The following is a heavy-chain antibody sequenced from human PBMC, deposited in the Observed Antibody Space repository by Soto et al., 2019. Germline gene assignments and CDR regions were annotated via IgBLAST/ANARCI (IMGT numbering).Heavy chain of an antibody. J-gene: IGHJ5*02. D-gene: IGHD3-16*01. Sequence: QITLKESGPTLVKPTQTLTLTCTFSGFSLTTSGVGVGWIRQPPGKALECLALIYWDDDKRSSSSLHSRLSITKDTTKNQMVLTMTNVDPVDTATYYCSPIPNYYQYDCFDPWCQGTLVSVSS. V-gene: IGHV2-5*02. CDR3: SPIPNYYQYDCFDP. CDR1: GFSLTTSGVG. CDR2: IYWDDDK.